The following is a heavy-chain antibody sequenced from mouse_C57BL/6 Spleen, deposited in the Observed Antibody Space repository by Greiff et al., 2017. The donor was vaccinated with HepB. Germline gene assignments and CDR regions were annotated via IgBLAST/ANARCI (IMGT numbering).Heavy chain of an antibody. V-gene: IGHV1-81*01. J-gene: IGHJ2*01. D-gene: IGHD1-1*01. Sequence: QVQLKQSGAELARPGASVKLSCKASGYTFTSYGISWVKQRTGQGLEWIGEIYPRSGNTYYNEKFKGKATLTADKSSSTAYMELRSLTSEDSAVYFCGRSGYYGSSPYYFDYWGQGTTRTVSS. CDR1: GYTFTSYG. CDR3: GRSGYYGSSPYYFDY. CDR2: IYPRSGNT.